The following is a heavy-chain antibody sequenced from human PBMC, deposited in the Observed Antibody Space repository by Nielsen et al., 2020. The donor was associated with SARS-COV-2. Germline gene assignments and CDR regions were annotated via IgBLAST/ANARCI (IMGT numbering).Heavy chain of an antibody. CDR2: ISSSSYI. V-gene: IGHV3-69-1*01. Sequence: WIRQPPGKGLEWVSSISSSSYIYYADSVKGRFTISRDNAKNSLYLQMNSLRAEDTAVYYCARGYYGSGSYYNRARVHYYGMDVWGQGTTVTVSS. CDR3: ARGYYGSGSYYNRARVHYYGMDV. J-gene: IGHJ6*02. D-gene: IGHD3-10*01.